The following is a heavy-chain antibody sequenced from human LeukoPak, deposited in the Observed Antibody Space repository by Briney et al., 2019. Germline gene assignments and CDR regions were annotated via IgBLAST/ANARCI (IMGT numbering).Heavy chain of an antibody. CDR2: IFYSGST. Sequence: SETQSLTCTVSGGSISNYYWNWIRQPPGKGLEWIGYIFYSGSTNYNPSLKSRVTMSIDTSKNEFSLKLSSVTAADTAVYYCARAAAGTSDFDSWGQGTLVTVSS. CDR1: GGSISNYY. J-gene: IGHJ4*02. V-gene: IGHV4-59*01. CDR3: ARAAAGTSDFDS. D-gene: IGHD6-13*01.